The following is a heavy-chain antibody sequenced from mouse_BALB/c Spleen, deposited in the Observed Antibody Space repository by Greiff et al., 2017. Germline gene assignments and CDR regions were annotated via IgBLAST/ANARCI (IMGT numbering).Heavy chain of an antibody. CDR1: GYTFTSYY. CDR2: INPSNGGT. CDR3: TRGLLRLSWFAY. D-gene: IGHD1-2*01. Sequence: QVQLKQSGAELVKPGASVKLSCKASGYTFTSYYMYWVKQRPGQGLEWIGEINPSNGGTNFNEKFKSKATLTVDKSSSTAYMQLSSLTSEDSAVYYCTRGLLRLSWFAYWGQGTLVTVSA. V-gene: IGHV1S81*02. J-gene: IGHJ3*01.